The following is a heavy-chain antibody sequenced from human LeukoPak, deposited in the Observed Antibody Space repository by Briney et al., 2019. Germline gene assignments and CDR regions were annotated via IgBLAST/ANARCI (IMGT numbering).Heavy chain of an antibody. Sequence: GGPLRLSCAASGFTVSSNYMTWVRQAPGKGLEWVSLIYSGGSTYHADSVKGRFTISRDNSKNTLYLQMNSLRAEDTAVYYCAAYSSCDYWGQGTLVTVSS. CDR1: GFTVSSNY. D-gene: IGHD6-6*01. J-gene: IGHJ4*02. CDR3: AAYSSCDY. V-gene: IGHV3-53*01. CDR2: IYSGGST.